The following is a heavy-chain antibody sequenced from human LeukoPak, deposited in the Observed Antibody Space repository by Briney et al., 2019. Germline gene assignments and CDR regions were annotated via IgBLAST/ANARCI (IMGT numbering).Heavy chain of an antibody. J-gene: IGHJ5*02. D-gene: IGHD1-26*01. V-gene: IGHV4-59*01. CDR1: GGSISSYY. Sequence: PSETLSLTCTVSGGSISSYYLSWIRQPPGKGLEWIGYIYYSGSTNYNPSLKSRVTISVDTSKNQFSLKLSSVTAADTAVYYCARADGIVGATVWFDPWGQGTLVTVSS. CDR3: ARADGIVGATVWFDP. CDR2: IYYSGST.